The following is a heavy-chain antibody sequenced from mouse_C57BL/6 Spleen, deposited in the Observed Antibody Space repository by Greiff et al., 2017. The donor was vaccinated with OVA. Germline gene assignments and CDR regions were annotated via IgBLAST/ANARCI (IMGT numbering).Heavy chain of an antibody. CDR3: AREDSSDAMDY. D-gene: IGHD3-2*02. V-gene: IGHV3-6*01. Sequence: VQLKQSGPGLVKPSQSLSLTCSVTGYSITSGYYWNWIRQFPGNKLEWMGYISYDGSNNYNPSLKNRISITRDTSKNQFFLKLNSVTTEDTATYYCAREDSSDAMDYWGQGTSVTVSS. CDR1: GYSITSGYY. J-gene: IGHJ4*01. CDR2: ISYDGSN.